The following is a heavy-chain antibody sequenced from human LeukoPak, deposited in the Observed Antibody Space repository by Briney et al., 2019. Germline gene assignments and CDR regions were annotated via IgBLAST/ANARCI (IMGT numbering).Heavy chain of an antibody. CDR3: ARALRAVAGTVGY. CDR1: GFTFNTYW. CDR2: INNDGSDV. J-gene: IGHJ4*02. D-gene: IGHD6-19*01. V-gene: IGHV3-74*01. Sequence: GGSLRLSCAASGFTFNTYWMHWVRQAPGKGLVWVSRINNDGSDVGYADSVKGRFTISRDNAKNTLYLQMNSLRAEDTAVYYCARALRAVAGTVGYWGQGTLVTVSS.